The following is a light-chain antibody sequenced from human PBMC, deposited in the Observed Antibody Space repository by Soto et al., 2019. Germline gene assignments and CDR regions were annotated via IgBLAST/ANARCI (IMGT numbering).Light chain of an antibody. CDR1: QSVSSTN. J-gene: IGKJ4*01. CDR2: GAS. V-gene: IGKV3-20*01. Sequence: EIVLTQSPDSLSLSPGERATLSCRASQSVSSTNLAWYQQKPGQAPRLLIYGASSRATGIPDRFSGRGSGTDFTLTISGLEPEDFGVYYCQKYGSSPLLSFGGGTKVDIK. CDR3: QKYGSSPLLS.